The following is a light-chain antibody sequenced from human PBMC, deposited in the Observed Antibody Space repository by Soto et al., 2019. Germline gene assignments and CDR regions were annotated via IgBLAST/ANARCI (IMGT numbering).Light chain of an antibody. CDR3: QQYNNWVPYT. Sequence: EIVMTQSPATLSVSPGERATLSCRASQSVSSNLAWYQQKPGQAPRLLIYGASTRATGIPARLSGSGSGTEFALPISSLQSEDFAVYYCQQYNNWVPYTFCQGTKLEIK. V-gene: IGKV3-15*01. CDR2: GAS. CDR1: QSVSSN. J-gene: IGKJ2*01.